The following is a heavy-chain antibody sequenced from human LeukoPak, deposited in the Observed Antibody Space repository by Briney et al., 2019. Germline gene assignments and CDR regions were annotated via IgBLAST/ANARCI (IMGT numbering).Heavy chain of an antibody. J-gene: IGHJ6*02. CDR3: AKDLCGDCYPYYYAMDV. CDR1: GFTFRSYG. Sequence: PGGCLRLSCAASGFTFRSYGLNWVRQAPGRGLGWDSGISGSGGKTYFADSVKGRFTISRDNSKSTVYLQMNGLRGEDTAVYYCAKDLCGDCYPYYYAMDVWGQGTTVTVSS. D-gene: IGHD2-21*02. V-gene: IGHV3-23*01. CDR2: ISGSGGKT.